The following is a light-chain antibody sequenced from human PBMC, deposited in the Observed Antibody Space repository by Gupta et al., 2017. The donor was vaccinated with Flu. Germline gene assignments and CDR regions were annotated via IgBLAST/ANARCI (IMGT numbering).Light chain of an antibody. J-gene: IGLJ3*02. CDR3: AAWDDSLSGWV. CDR2: RSS. CDR1: TSNIGNNS. V-gene: IGLV1-47*01. Sequence: QSVLTQPPSASWTPGQTVTISCSGTTSNIGNNSVYWYQQLPGAAPKLLIYRSSQRPSGVPDRFSGSKSGTSASLAISGLRSEDEADYHCAAWDDSLSGWVFGGGTKLTV.